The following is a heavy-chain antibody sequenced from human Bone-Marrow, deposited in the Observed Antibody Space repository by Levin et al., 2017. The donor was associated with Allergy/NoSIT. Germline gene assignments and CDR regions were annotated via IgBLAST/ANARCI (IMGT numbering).Heavy chain of an antibody. J-gene: IGHJ4*02. V-gene: IGHV3-30*18. D-gene: IGHD3-10*01. CDR1: GFTFSRNG. CDR3: AKESFRVRDFDD. Sequence: GGALRLSCAASGFTFSRNGMHWVRQAPGKGLEWVALISYDGSSKYYADFVKGRFTISRDNRRNTLYLQLNSLRVEDTAVYYCAKESFRVRDFDDWGQGTLVAVSS. CDR2: ISYDGSSK.